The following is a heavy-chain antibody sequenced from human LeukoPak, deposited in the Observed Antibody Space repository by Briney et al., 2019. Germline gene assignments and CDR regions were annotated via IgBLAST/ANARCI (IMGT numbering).Heavy chain of an antibody. J-gene: IGHJ2*01. CDR3: ARGRGTTMVRGVITNYFDL. CDR1: GYTFTAHY. Sequence: GASVKVSCMASGYTFTAHYIHWVRQAPGQGLEWMGWMDPNSGGTNYAQKFLGSVTMTGDTSINTAFMELSRLRSDDTAIYYCARGRGTTMVRGVITNYFDLWGRGSLVTVSS. D-gene: IGHD3-10*01. CDR2: MDPNSGGT. V-gene: IGHV1-2*02.